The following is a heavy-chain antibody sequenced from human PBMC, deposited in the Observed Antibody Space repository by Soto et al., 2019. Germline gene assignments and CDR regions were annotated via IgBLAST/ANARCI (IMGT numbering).Heavy chain of an antibody. Sequence: GGSLRLSCAASGFTFSSYSMNWVRQAPGKGLEWVSSISSSSSYIYYADSVKGRFTISRDNAKNSLYLQMNSLRAEDTAVYYCARDLAVVTRLGFYYYGMDVWGQGTTVTVSS. V-gene: IGHV3-21*04. CDR1: GFTFSSYS. J-gene: IGHJ6*02. CDR3: ARDLAVVTRLGFYYYGMDV. CDR2: ISSSSSYI. D-gene: IGHD2-21*02.